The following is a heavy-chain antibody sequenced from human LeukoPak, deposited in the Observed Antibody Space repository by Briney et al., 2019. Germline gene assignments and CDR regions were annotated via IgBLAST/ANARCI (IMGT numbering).Heavy chain of an antibody. J-gene: IGHJ4*02. D-gene: IGHD4-23*01. Sequence: QSGGSLRLSCAASGFTFSGFWMSWSRQAPGKGLEWVASINSDGSEGYYADVVKGRFTISRDNSKNTLYLQMNSLRAEDTAVYYCAKDRPDYGGIKDWGQGTLVTVSS. CDR1: GFTFSGFW. CDR2: INSDGSEG. V-gene: IGHV3-7*01. CDR3: AKDRPDYGGIKD.